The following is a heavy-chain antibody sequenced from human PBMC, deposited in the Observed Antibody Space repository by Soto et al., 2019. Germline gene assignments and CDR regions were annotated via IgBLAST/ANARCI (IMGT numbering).Heavy chain of an antibody. Sequence: SETLSLTCTVSGGSISSGGYYWSWIRQHPGKGLEWIGYIYYSGSTYYNPSLKSRVTISVDTSKNQFSLKLSSVTAADTAVYYCARDPVDGYAFFDNWGQGALVTVSS. D-gene: IGHD5-12*01. CDR2: IYYSGST. J-gene: IGHJ5*02. V-gene: IGHV4-31*03. CDR1: GGSISSGGYY. CDR3: ARDPVDGYAFFDN.